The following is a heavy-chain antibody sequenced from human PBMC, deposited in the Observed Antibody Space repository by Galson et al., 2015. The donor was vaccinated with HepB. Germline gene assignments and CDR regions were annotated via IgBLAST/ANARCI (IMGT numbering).Heavy chain of an antibody. CDR2: ISWNSGSI. J-gene: IGHJ3*02. CDR3: AKDIKEISSSWYRAFDI. CDR1: GFTFDDYA. Sequence: SLRLSCAASGFTFDDYAMHWVRQAPGKGLEWVSGISWNSGSIGYADSVKGRFTISRDNAKNSLYLQMNSLRAEDTALYYCAKDIKEISSSWYRAFDIWGQGTVVTVSS. V-gene: IGHV3-9*01. D-gene: IGHD6-13*01.